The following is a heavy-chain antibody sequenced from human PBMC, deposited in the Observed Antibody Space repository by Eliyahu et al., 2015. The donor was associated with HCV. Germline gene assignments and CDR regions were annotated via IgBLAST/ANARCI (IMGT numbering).Heavy chain of an antibody. CDR3: ARESLYYDSSGYYPEYFQH. D-gene: IGHD3-22*01. J-gene: IGHJ1*01. CDR1: GFTFXXXX. Sequence: EVQLVESGGGLVKPGGSLRLSCAASGFTFXXXXMNWVRQAPGKGLEWVSSISSSSSYIYYADSVKGRFTISRDNAKNSLYLQMNSLRAEDTAVYYCARESLYYDSSGYYPEYFQHWGQGTLVTVSS. CDR2: ISSSSSYI. V-gene: IGHV3-21*01.